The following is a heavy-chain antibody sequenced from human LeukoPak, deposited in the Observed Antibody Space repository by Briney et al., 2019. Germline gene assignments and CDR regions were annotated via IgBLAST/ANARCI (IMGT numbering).Heavy chain of an antibody. CDR1: GFTFSSYA. J-gene: IGHJ4*02. D-gene: IGHD3-10*01. CDR2: ISGSGGST. CDR3: AKVPFLWFGESHFDY. V-gene: IGHV3-23*01. Sequence: GGSLRLSCAASGFTFSSYAMSWVRQAPGKGLEWVSAISGSGGSTYYAHSVKARFTISRDNSKNTLYLQMNSLRAEDTAVYYCAKVPFLWFGESHFDYWGQGTLVTVSS.